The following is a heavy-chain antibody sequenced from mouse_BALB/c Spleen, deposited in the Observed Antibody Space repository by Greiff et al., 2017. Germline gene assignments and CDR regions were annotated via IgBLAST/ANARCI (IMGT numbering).Heavy chain of an antibody. D-gene: IGHD1-1*01. V-gene: IGHV3-2*02. CDR3: ARGNYYGSSYYFDY. J-gene: IGHJ2*01. Sequence: EVKLQESGPGLVKPSQSLSLTCTVTGYSITSDYAWNWIRQFPGNKLEWMGYISYSGSTSYNPSLKSRISITRDTSKNQFFLQLNSVTTEDTATYYCARGNYYGSSYYFDYWGQGTTLTVSS. CDR2: ISYSGST. CDR1: GYSITSDYA.